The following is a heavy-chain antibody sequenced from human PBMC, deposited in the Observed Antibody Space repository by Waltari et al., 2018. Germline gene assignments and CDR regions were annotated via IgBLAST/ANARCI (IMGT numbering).Heavy chain of an antibody. J-gene: IGHJ4*02. Sequence: VRLDQWGTELVEPWETLSLTCAVYEGSFSAFFWSWVRQAPGKGLEWIGEITHGVKTDYSPSLKSRLIMSVDASKDQFTLMLSAVTAADTAVYYCVRSHCIGDSCFRYFDSWGQGTLVTVAS. CDR2: ITHGVKT. D-gene: IGHD2-15*01. V-gene: IGHV4-34*01. CDR1: EGSFSAFF. CDR3: VRSHCIGDSCFRYFDS.